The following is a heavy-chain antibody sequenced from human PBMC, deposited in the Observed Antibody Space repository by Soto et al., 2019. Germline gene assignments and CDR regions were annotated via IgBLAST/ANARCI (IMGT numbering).Heavy chain of an antibody. V-gene: IGHV3-33*01. CDR3: ARAPVDWLSTDYYYYMDV. CDR1: GFTFSSYG. D-gene: IGHD3-9*01. J-gene: IGHJ6*03. Sequence: GGSLRLSCAASGFTFSSYGMHWVRQAPGKGLEWVAVIWYDGSNKYYADSVKGRFTISRDNSKNTLYLQMNSLRAEDTAVYYCARAPVDWLSTDYYYYMDVWGKGTTVTVSS. CDR2: IWYDGSNK.